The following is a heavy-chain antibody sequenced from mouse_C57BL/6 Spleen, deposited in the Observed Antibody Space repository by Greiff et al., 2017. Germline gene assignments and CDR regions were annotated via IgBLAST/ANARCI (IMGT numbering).Heavy chain of an antibody. J-gene: IGHJ3*01. D-gene: IGHD2-4*01. V-gene: IGHV1-50*01. CDR3: AKGELDYDYGFAY. CDR2: IDPSDCTP. CDR1: GYTFTSYW. Sequence: QVQLQQPGAELVKPGASVKLSCKASGYTFTSYWMQWVKQRHGQGLEWIGAIDPSDCTPNYNQKFKGQATLTVDTSSSTAYMQLSSLTSEDSAVYYCAKGELDYDYGFAYWGQGTLVTGSA.